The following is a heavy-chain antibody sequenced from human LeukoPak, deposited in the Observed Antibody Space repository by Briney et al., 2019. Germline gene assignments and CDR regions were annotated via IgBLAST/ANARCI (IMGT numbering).Heavy chain of an antibody. J-gene: IGHJ3*02. CDR2: VYTSGST. Sequence: PSDTLSLTCTVSGGSISSYYWSWIRQPAAKGLEGIVRVYTSGSTNYNPSLKSRVTLSVDTSKKQFSLKLSSVTAADTAVYYCASESSGYSPDALDIWGQGTMVTVSS. D-gene: IGHD3-22*01. V-gene: IGHV4-4*07. CDR3: ASESSGYSPDALDI. CDR1: GGSISSYY.